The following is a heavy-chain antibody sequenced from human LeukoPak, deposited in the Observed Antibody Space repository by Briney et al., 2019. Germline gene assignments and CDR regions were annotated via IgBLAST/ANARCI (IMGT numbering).Heavy chain of an antibody. Sequence: GSLRLSCTVSGFTFSSYWMSWVRQAPGKGLEWIGYIYHTGSTYYNPSLESRVTILLDRSKNQFSLKLSSVTAADTAVYYCARDAPYSSGWVPFDYWGQGSLVTVSS. D-gene: IGHD6-19*01. CDR3: ARDAPYSSGWVPFDY. CDR1: GFTFSSYW. J-gene: IGHJ4*02. CDR2: IYHTGST. V-gene: IGHV4-4*02.